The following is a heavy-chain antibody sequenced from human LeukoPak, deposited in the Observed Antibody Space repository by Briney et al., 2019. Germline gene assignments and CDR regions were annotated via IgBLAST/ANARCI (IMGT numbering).Heavy chain of an antibody. CDR2: ISGSGGST. CDR1: GFTFSSYA. D-gene: IGHD2-2*01. J-gene: IGHJ4*02. Sequence: GGSLRLSCAASGFTFSSYAMSWVRQAPGKGLEWVSAISGSGGSTYYADSVKGQFTISRDNSKNTLYLQMNSLRAEDTAVYYCAKSRYCSSTSCSYFDYWGQGTLVTVSS. CDR3: AKSRYCSSTSCSYFDY. V-gene: IGHV3-23*01.